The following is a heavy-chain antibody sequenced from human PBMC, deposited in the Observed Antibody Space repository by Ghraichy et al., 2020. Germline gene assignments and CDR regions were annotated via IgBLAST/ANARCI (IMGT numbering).Heavy chain of an antibody. J-gene: IGHJ3*02. CDR2: IYSGDNT. Sequence: GGSLRLSCAASGFTVGTNYMSWVRQAPGKGLELVSVIYSGDNTYYADSVKGRFTISRHNPMNTLILQMNSLRAEDTAVYYCARDRGLGYCSGSSCYAGAFDIWGQGTMVTVSS. D-gene: IGHD2-2*01. CDR3: ARDRGLGYCSGSSCYAGAFDI. CDR1: GFTVGTNY. V-gene: IGHV3-53*04.